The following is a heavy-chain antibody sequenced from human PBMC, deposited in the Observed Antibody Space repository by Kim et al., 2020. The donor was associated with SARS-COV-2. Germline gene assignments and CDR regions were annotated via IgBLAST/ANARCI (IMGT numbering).Heavy chain of an antibody. CDR2: ISASGGRT. D-gene: IGHD2-2*01. CDR1: GFTLNSYA. J-gene: IGHJ6*04. Sequence: GGSLRLSCAASGFTLNSYAMSWVRQAPGKGLQWVSCISASGGRTHYADSVKGRFTISRDKTKNMVYLQMHSLRAEDTAVYYCAKHEDIVVEYHMDVWGKGTTVTVST. V-gene: IGHV3-23*01. CDR3: AKHEDIVVEYHMDV.